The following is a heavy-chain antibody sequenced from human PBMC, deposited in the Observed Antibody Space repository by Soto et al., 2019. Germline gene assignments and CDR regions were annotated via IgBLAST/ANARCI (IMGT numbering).Heavy chain of an antibody. V-gene: IGHV1-2*02. CDR3: AGDCSGGSCYSVNSNY. D-gene: IGHD2-15*01. Sequence: ASVKVSCKASGYTFTGYYMHWVRQAPGQGLEWMGWINPNSGGTNYAQKFQGRVTMTRNTSISTAYMELSSLRSEDTAVYYCAGDCSGGSCYSVNSNYWGQGTLLTVSS. CDR1: GYTFTGYY. CDR2: INPNSGGT. J-gene: IGHJ4*02.